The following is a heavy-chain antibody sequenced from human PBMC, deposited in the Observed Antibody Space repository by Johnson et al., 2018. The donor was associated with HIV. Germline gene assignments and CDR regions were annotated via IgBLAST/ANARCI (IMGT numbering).Heavy chain of an antibody. CDR2: IKQDGSEK. D-gene: IGHD6-13*01. Sequence: VQLVESGGGVARPGGSLRLSCAASGFTFSSYWMSWVRQAPGKGLEWVANIKQDGSEKYYVDSVKGRFTISRDNSKNTLYLQMNSLRAEDTAVYYCARDRGGAAAGDFGAFDIWGQGTMVTVSS. J-gene: IGHJ3*02. V-gene: IGHV3-7*01. CDR1: GFTFSSYW. CDR3: ARDRGGAAAGDFGAFDI.